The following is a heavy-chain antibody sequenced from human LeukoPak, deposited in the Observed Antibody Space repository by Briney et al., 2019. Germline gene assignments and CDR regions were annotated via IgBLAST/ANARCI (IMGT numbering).Heavy chain of an antibody. D-gene: IGHD2-15*01. Sequence: SETLSLTCTVSGGSISSYYWSWIRQPPGKGLEWIGYIYYSGSTNYNPSLKSRVTISVDTSKNQFSLKLSSVTAADTAVYYCARFIGGSRSRPLGGHWFDPWGQGTLVTVSS. V-gene: IGHV4-59*01. J-gene: IGHJ5*02. CDR3: ARFIGGSRSRPLGGHWFDP. CDR1: GGSISSYY. CDR2: IYYSGST.